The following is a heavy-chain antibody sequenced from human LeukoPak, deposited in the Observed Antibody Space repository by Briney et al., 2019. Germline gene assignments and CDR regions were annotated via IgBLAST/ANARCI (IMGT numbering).Heavy chain of an antibody. CDR2: IYTSGST. Sequence: PSQTLSLTCTVSGGSISSGSYYWSWIRQPAGKGLEWIGRIYTSGSTNYNPSLKSRVTISVDTSKNQFSLKLSSVTDADTAVYYCASLASGYYYSADYWGQGTLVTVSS. D-gene: IGHD3-22*01. J-gene: IGHJ4*02. CDR1: GGSISSGSYY. V-gene: IGHV4-61*02. CDR3: ASLASGYYYSADY.